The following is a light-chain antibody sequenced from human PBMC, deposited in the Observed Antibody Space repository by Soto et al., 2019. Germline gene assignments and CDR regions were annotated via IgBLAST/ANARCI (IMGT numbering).Light chain of an antibody. CDR2: GAS. Sequence: EIVMTQSPATLSVSPGERATLSCRASQSVRSNLAWYQQKPGQAPRLLIYGASTRATGIPARFSGSGSGTEFTLTISGLQSEDFAVYYCQQYNIWPPLTFGGGTQVEIK. V-gene: IGKV3-15*01. J-gene: IGKJ4*01. CDR3: QQYNIWPPLT. CDR1: QSVRSN.